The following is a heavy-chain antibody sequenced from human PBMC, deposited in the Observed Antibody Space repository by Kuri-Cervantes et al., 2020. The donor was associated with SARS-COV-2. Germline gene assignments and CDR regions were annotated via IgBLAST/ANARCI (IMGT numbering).Heavy chain of an antibody. J-gene: IGHJ4*02. CDR3: QAQLTFGGVFAQDDY. CDR2: ISYDGSNK. D-gene: IGHD3-16*02. CDR1: GFTFTSFA. V-gene: IGHV3-30*03. Sequence: GESLKISCAASGFTFTSFAMHWVRQAPGKGLEWVSLISYDGSNKFYADSVKGRFTISRDNSKNMLFLQMDSLRVEDSAVYYCQAQLTFGGVFAQDDYWGQGTLVTVSS.